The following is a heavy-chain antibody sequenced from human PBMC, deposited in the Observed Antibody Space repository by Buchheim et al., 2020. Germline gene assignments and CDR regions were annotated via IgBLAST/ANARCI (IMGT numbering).Heavy chain of an antibody. J-gene: IGHJ4*02. Sequence: QVQLVESGGGVVQPGRSLRLSCAASGFTFSSYGMHWVRQAPGKGLEWVAVISYDGSNKYYADSVKGRFTISRDNSKNTLYLQMNSLRAEDTAVYYCAKDFKYGSGWYYFDYWGQGTL. CDR1: GFTFSSYG. V-gene: IGHV3-30*18. D-gene: IGHD6-19*01. CDR2: ISYDGSNK. CDR3: AKDFKYGSGWYYFDY.